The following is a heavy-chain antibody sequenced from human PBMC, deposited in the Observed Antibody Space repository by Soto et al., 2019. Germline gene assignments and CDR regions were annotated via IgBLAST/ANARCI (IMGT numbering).Heavy chain of an antibody. CDR2: ISYDGSNK. CDR1: GFTFSSYG. D-gene: IGHD6-25*01. CDR3: ARDRAPGSSDNDY. J-gene: IGHJ4*02. V-gene: IGHV3-30*03. Sequence: GGSLRLSCAASGFTFSSYGMHWVRQAPGKGLEWVAVISYDGSNKYYADSVKGRFTIPRDNSKNTLYLQMNSLRAEDTAVYYCARDRAPGSSDNDYWGQGTLVTVSS.